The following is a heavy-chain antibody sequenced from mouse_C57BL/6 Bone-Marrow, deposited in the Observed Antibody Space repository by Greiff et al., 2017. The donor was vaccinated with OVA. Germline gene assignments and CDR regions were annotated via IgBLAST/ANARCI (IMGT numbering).Heavy chain of an antibody. CDR1: GYAFTNYL. CDR3: ARSGYYGRSPFAY. V-gene: IGHV1-54*01. Sequence: QVQLQQSGAELVRPGTSVKVSCKASGYAFTNYLIEWVKQRPGQGLEWIGVINPGSGGTNYNQKFKGKATLTVDKSSSTAYMELRSLTSEDTAVYYCARSGYYGRSPFAYWGQGTLVTVSA. CDR2: INPGSGGT. D-gene: IGHD1-1*01. J-gene: IGHJ3*01.